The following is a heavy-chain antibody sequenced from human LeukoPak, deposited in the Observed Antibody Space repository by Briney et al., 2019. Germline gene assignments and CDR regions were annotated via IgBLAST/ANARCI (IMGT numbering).Heavy chain of an antibody. CDR3: ARDRYYYDSSGPYYFDY. CDR1: GGSISSYY. J-gene: IGHJ4*02. Sequence: SETLSLTCTVSGGSISSYYWSWIRQPAGKGLEWIGRIYTSGSTNYNPSLKSRVTMSVDTSKNQFSLKLSSVTAADTAVYYCARDRYYYDSSGPYYFDYWGQGTLVTVSS. D-gene: IGHD3-22*01. V-gene: IGHV4-4*07. CDR2: IYTSGST.